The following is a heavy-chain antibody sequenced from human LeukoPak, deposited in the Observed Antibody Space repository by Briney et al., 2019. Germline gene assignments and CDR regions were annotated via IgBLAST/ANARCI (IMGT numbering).Heavy chain of an antibody. CDR2: ISGDGGST. Sequence: PGGSLRLSCAASGFTFDDYAMHWVRQAPGKGLEWVSLISGDGGSTYYADSVKGLFTISRDNSKNSLYLQMNSLRTEDTALYYCAKVAFGGVIVSIDYWGQGTLVTVSS. CDR1: GFTFDDYA. D-gene: IGHD3-16*02. V-gene: IGHV3-43*02. CDR3: AKVAFGGVIVSIDY. J-gene: IGHJ4*02.